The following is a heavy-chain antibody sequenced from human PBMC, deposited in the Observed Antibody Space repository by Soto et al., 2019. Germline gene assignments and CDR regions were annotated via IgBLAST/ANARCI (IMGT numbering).Heavy chain of an antibody. CDR2: ITSRSSTI. V-gene: IGHV3-48*02. CDR1: GFTFSSYT. CDR3: ARTLAAAASYHFYGMDV. J-gene: IGHJ6*02. Sequence: EVQLVESGGGLVQPGGSLRLSCAASGFTFSSYTMNWVRQAPGKGLEWVSYITSRSSTIYYADSVKGRFTISRDNAKNSLYAQMHRLRDEDTAVCYWARTLAAAASYHFYGMDVWGQGTTVTGSS. D-gene: IGHD6-13*01.